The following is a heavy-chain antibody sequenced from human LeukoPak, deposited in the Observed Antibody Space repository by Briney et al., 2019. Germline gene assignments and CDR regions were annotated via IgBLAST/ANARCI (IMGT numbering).Heavy chain of an antibody. CDR2: VNADGTT. D-gene: IGHD3-22*01. J-gene: IGHJ4*02. CDR3: AGEYYYDSSGYSESDY. CDR1: GGSFRGFY. V-gene: IGHV4-34*01. Sequence: SETLSLTCAVYGGSFRGFYWTWIRQPPGKGLEWIGEVNADGTTNYNPSLKSRVTMSVDTSRKQFSLRLTSVTAADTAVYYCAGEYYYDSSGYSESDYWGQGTLVTVSS.